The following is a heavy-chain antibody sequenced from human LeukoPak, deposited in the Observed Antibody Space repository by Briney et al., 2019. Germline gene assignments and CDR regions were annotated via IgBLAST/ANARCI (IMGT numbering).Heavy chain of an antibody. CDR1: GFTFSNAW. Sequence: GGSLRLSCAASGFTFSNAWMSWVRQAPGKGLEWVAVISYDGSNKYYAESVKGRFTISRDNSKNTVNLQMNSLRAEDTAVYYCAKEGYCSSTSCSPDYWGQGTLVTVSS. V-gene: IGHV3-30*18. D-gene: IGHD2-2*01. CDR2: ISYDGSNK. CDR3: AKEGYCSSTSCSPDY. J-gene: IGHJ4*02.